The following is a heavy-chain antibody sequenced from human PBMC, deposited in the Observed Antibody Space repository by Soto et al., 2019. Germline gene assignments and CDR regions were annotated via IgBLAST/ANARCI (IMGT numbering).Heavy chain of an antibody. CDR1: GGSISSYY. V-gene: IGHV4-59*01. D-gene: IGHD3-22*01. CDR3: ARGAWYDSSGYYPNCFHP. Sequence: SETLSLTCTVSGGSISSYYWRWIRQPPGKGLEWIGYIYYSGSTNYNPSLKSRVTISVDTSKNQFSLKLSSVTAADKAVYYCARGAWYDSSGYYPNCFHPWPEGTLVTSPQ. CDR2: IYYSGST. J-gene: IGHJ5*02.